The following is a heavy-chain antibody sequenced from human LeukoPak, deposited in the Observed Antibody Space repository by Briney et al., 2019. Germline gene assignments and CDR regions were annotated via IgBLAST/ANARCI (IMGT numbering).Heavy chain of an antibody. Sequence: ASVKVSCKLSGDTLRELPIQWVRQAGGKGLEWMAGFDPENAEIVYAQKFQGRVTMTEDTSTNTAYMELTSLTSDDTALYYCATRGSDFWSGFDFWGQGTQVTVSS. CDR2: FDPENAEI. V-gene: IGHV1-24*01. D-gene: IGHD3-3*01. CDR1: GDTLRELP. CDR3: ATRGSDFWSGFDF. J-gene: IGHJ4*02.